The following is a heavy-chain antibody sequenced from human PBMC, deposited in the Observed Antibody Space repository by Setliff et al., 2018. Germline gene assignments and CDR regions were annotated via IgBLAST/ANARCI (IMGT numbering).Heavy chain of an antibody. CDR1: GDSISSKPYF. CDR2: VYDSGTT. Sequence: SCTVSGDSISSKPYFWAWIRQTPGLGLQWIGTVYDSGTTYYNPSLKSRVTIFVDTSKNQFSLKLTSMTAADTAVYYCARDQDDFWSGLYYWGQGTLVTVSS. J-gene: IGHJ4*02. V-gene: IGHV4-39*02. D-gene: IGHD3-3*01. CDR3: ARDQDDFWSGLYY.